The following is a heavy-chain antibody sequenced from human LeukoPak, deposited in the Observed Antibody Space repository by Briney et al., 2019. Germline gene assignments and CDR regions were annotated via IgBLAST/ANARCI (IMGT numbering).Heavy chain of an antibody. D-gene: IGHD6-19*01. V-gene: IGHV3-23*01. CDR1: GFTFSGYA. Sequence: GGSLRLSCAASGFTFSGYAMSWVRQAPGKRLDWVSAIVGGGGTTFYADSVKGRFTISRDNSKNTVYLQMNSLRAEDTAVYYCAKARLSTGWAYNDYWGQGTLVTVSS. J-gene: IGHJ4*02. CDR2: IVGGGGTT. CDR3: AKARLSTGWAYNDY.